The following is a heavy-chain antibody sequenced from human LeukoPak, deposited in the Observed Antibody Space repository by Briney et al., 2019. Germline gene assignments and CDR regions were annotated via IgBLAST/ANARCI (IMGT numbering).Heavy chain of an antibody. D-gene: IGHD2-21*01. J-gene: IGHJ4*02. CDR1: GASVTTYS. Sequence: PSETLSLTCIVSGASVTTYSWNWIRQSPGKGLEWIGYFALSGATSYSSSLKSRVTISRDTSKNQLSLKLTSVTAADTAVYYCARWGESEWAFASWGPGTLVTVSS. V-gene: IGHV4-59*08. CDR2: FALSGAT. CDR3: ARWGESEWAFAS.